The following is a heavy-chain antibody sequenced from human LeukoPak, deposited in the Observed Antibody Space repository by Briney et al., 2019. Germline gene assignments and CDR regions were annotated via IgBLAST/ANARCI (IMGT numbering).Heavy chain of an antibody. J-gene: IGHJ4*02. Sequence: PSQTLSLTCTVSGGSISSGSYYWSWIRQPAGKGLEWIGRIYTSGSTNYNPSLKSRVTISVDTSKNQFSLKLSSVTAADTAVYYCARHPSAFDYWGQGTLVTVSS. V-gene: IGHV4-61*02. CDR1: GGSISSGSYY. CDR3: ARHPSAFDY. CDR2: IYTSGST.